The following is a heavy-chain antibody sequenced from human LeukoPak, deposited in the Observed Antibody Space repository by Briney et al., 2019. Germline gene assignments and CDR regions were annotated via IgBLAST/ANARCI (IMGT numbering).Heavy chain of an antibody. J-gene: IGHJ4*02. D-gene: IGHD4-23*01. CDR2: MNPNSGNT. Sequence: GASVKVSCKASGYTFSSHHINWVRQATGQGLEWMGWMNPNSGNTGYAQKFQGRVTMTRNTSISTAYMELSSLRSEDTAVYYCARGGGTTVVTQASYWGQGTLVTVSS. CDR3: ARGGGTTVVTQASY. V-gene: IGHV1-8*02. CDR1: GYTFSSHH.